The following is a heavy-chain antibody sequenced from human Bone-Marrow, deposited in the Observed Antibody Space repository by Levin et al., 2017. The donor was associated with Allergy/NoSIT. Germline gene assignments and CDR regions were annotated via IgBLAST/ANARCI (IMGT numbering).Heavy chain of an antibody. CDR1: GGSIRSSTYS. J-gene: IGHJ4*02. CDR2: VYYTGST. D-gene: IGHD3-10*01. Sequence: LSQTLSLTCSVSGGSIRSSTYSWGWIRQPPGKGLEWIGNVYYTGSTHYNPSLKSRVTISADTSKNQFSLKLSSVTAADTAVYYCARAPYYGPARPYQSDYWGQGTLVTVSS. V-gene: IGHV4-39*01. CDR3: ARAPYYGPARPYQSDY.